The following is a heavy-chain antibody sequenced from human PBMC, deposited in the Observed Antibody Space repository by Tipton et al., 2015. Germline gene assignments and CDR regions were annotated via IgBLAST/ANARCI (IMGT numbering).Heavy chain of an antibody. D-gene: IGHD4-23*01. CDR1: GGSISHYY. V-gene: IGHV4-59*01. J-gene: IGHJ6*02. CDR2: IYYSGST. CDR3: VRDAVVTHYYYYGMDV. Sequence: TLSLTCTVSGGSISHYYWSWIRQPPGKGLEWFEHIYYSGSTNYNPSLKSRVTMSVDTSKNQFSLKLTSVTAADTAVYYCVRDAVVTHYYYYGMDVWGQGTTVTVSS.